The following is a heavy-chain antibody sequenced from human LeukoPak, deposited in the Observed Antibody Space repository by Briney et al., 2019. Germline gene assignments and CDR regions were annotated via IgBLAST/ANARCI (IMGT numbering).Heavy chain of an antibody. CDR3: ARAGGWEYSSDLHPRGGYYFDY. J-gene: IGHJ4*02. D-gene: IGHD5-18*01. CDR2: INPNSGGT. V-gene: IGHV1-2*02. Sequence: GASVKVSCKASGYTFTGYYMHWVRQAPGQGLEWMGWINPNSGGTNYAQKFQGRVTMTRDTSISTAYMELSRLRSDDTAVYYCARAGGWEYSSDLHPRGGYYFDYWGQGTLVTVSS. CDR1: GYTFTGYY.